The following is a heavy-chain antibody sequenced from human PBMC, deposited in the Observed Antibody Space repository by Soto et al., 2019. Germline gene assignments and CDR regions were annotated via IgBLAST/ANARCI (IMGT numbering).Heavy chain of an antibody. V-gene: IGHV2-26*04. CDR1: GFSFSNAGLG. CDR2: IFSNDEK. D-gene: IGHD6-13*01. Sequence: QVTVKESGPVLVKPTETLTLTSTVSGFSFSNAGLGVSWIRQPPGKALEWLAHIFSNDEKSYSTSLKSRLTISKDTSKSQVVLIMTNMDPVDTATYYCASTYSASWYWFDPWGQGTLVTVSS. J-gene: IGHJ5*02. CDR3: ASTYSASWYWFDP.